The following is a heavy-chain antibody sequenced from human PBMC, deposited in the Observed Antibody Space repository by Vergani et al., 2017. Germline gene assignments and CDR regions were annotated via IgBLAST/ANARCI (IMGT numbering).Heavy chain of an antibody. J-gene: IGHJ4*02. CDR1: GYTFTDYF. D-gene: IGHD2-2*01. CDR2: INPNSGGP. V-gene: IGHV1-2*02. Sequence: QVQLVQSGAEVKKPGASVKVSCKASGYTFTDYFMHWVRQAPGQGLEWMGWINPNSGGPNYAQKFQGRVTMTRDTSISTDYMELSNLRSDDTAVYYCARVGTSSSRDYFDYWGQGTLVTVSS. CDR3: ARVGTSSSRDYFDY.